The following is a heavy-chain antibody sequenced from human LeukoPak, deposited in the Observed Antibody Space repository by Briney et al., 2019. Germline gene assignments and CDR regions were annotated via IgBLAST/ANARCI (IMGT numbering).Heavy chain of an antibody. J-gene: IGHJ4*02. CDR1: GYTFTGYY. D-gene: IGHD6-6*01. CDR2: TNPNSGGT. Sequence: ASVKVSCKASGYTFTGYYMHWVRQAPGQGLEWMGWTNPNSGGTNYAQKFQGRVTMTRDTSISTAYMELSRLRSDDTAVYYCARGPMYSSSSVDYFDYWGQGTLVTVSS. V-gene: IGHV1-2*02. CDR3: ARGPMYSSSSVDYFDY.